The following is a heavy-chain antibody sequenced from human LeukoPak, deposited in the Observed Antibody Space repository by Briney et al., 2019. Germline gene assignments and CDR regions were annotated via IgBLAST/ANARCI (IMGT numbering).Heavy chain of an antibody. J-gene: IGHJ4*02. D-gene: IGHD5-18*01. V-gene: IGHV1-18*01. Sequence: ASVKVSCKASGYTFNYYGISWVRQAPGQGLEWMGWISAYTGSTNYAQRLQGRVTMTTDTSTSTAYMELRSLRSDDTAVYYCARGGYSYGYMGYSDYWGQGTLVIVSS. CDR3: ARGGYSYGYMGYSDY. CDR2: ISAYTGST. CDR1: GYTFNYYG.